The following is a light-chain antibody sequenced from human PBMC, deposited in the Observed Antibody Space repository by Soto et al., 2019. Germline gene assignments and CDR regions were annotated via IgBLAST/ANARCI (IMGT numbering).Light chain of an antibody. J-gene: IGLJ1*01. CDR3: AAWDGSLNDYV. CDR1: RSNIGSDA. CDR2: TNN. V-gene: IGLV1-44*01. Sequence: QSVLTQPPSASGTPGQRVTISCSGSRSNIGSDAVNWYQQLPGTAPKLLIYTNNQRPSGVPDRISGSKSGTSASLAISGLQSEDEADYYCAAWDGSLNDYVFGTGTKVTVL.